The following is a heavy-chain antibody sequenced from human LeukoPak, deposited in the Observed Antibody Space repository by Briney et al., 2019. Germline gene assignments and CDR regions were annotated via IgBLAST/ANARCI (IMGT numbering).Heavy chain of an antibody. Sequence: PSETLSLTCSVSGVSVTSGTYRWAWIRQAPEKGLERIGSVYFDGSTHYNPSLQSRLTISVDTSKNQFSLRLSSVTAADTAVYYCARDHYYDGRGRFDPWGQGTLVTVS. J-gene: IGHJ5*02. CDR3: ARDHYYDGRGRFDP. CDR2: VYFDGST. CDR1: GVSVTSGTYR. V-gene: IGHV4-39*07. D-gene: IGHD3-16*01.